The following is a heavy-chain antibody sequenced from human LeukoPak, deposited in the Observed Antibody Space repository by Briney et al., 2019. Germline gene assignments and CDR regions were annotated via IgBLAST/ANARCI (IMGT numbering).Heavy chain of an antibody. J-gene: IGHJ6*02. V-gene: IGHV3-21*01. CDR2: ISSSSSYI. CDR3: ARDGVSGYESYYYYGMDV. Sequence: GGSLRLSCAASGFTFSGYSMNWVRQAPGKGLEWVSCISSSSSYIYYADSVKGRFTISRDNAKNSLYLQMNSLRAEDTAVYYCARDGVSGYESYYYYGMDVWGQGTTVTVSS. CDR1: GFTFSGYS. D-gene: IGHD5-12*01.